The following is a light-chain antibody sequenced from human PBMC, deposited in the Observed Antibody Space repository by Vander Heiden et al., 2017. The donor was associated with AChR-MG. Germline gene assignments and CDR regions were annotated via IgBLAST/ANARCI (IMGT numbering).Light chain of an antibody. CDR3: QSYDNGLSVWV. CDR1: GFSFGANFD. J-gene: IGLJ3*02. Sequence: QSVLTQPPSVSGAPGPRVTLPCTGSGFSFGANFDVHWYQQLPGAAPRLLIFGNIKRPSGVPDRFSASKSGTSASLAITGLQTEDEADYYCQSYDNGLSVWVFGGGTKLTVL. CDR2: GNI. V-gene: IGLV1-40*01.